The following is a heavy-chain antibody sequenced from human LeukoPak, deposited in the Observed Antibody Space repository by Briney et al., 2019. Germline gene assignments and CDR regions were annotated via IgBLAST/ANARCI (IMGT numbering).Heavy chain of an antibody. Sequence: SETLSLTCTVSGGSISSSSYYWGWIRQPPGKGLEWIGSIYYSGSTYYNPSLKSRVTISVDTSKNQFSLKLSSVTAADTAVYYCARQYDFWSGYYLRTTDYYYYYMDVWGKGTTVTVSS. CDR3: ARQYDFWSGYYLRTTDYYYYYMDV. CDR2: IYYSGST. V-gene: IGHV4-39*01. D-gene: IGHD3-3*01. CDR1: GGSISSSSYY. J-gene: IGHJ6*03.